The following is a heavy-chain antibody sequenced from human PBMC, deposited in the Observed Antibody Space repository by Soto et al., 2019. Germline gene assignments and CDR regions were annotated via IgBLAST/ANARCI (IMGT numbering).Heavy chain of an antibody. Sequence: QVQLVQSGAEAKKPGASVKVACKASGYTFTSYGISWARQAPGQVLEWMGWISAYNGNTKKAQKLQGRGTMTTDTATSTAYMEPRSLSSDDTAVYYCARYSRPVDYWVQGTLVTVSS. CDR2: ISAYNGNT. CDR1: GYTFTSYG. CDR3: ARYSRPVDY. D-gene: IGHD2-21*01. J-gene: IGHJ4*02. V-gene: IGHV1-18*01.